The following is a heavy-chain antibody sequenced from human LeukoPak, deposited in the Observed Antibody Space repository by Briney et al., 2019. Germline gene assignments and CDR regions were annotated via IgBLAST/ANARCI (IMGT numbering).Heavy chain of an antibody. Sequence: QSGGSLRLSCAASGFIFSRDSMNWVRQAPGKGLEWVSYISSSSSTIDYADSVKGRFTISRDNAKNSLYVQMNSLRAEDTAVYYCARAPYYYDSSGYYREAGYYYGMDVWGQGTTVTVSS. V-gene: IGHV3-48*04. D-gene: IGHD3-22*01. CDR2: ISSSSSTI. J-gene: IGHJ6*02. CDR3: ARAPYYYDSSGYYREAGYYYGMDV. CDR1: GFIFSRDS.